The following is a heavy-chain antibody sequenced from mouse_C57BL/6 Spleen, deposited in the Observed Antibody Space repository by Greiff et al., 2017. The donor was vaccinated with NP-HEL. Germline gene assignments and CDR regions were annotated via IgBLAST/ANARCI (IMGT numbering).Heavy chain of an antibody. CDR2: IYPGSGST. J-gene: IGHJ1*03. D-gene: IGHD1-1*01. V-gene: IGHV1-55*01. Sequence: QVQLQQPGAELVKPGASVKMSCKASGYTFTSYWITWVKQRPGQGLEWIGDIYPGSGSTNYNEKFKSKATLTVDTSSSTAYMQLSSLTSEDSAVDYCARDYYGSSRWYFDVWGTGTTVTVSS. CDR3: ARDYYGSSRWYFDV. CDR1: GYTFTSYW.